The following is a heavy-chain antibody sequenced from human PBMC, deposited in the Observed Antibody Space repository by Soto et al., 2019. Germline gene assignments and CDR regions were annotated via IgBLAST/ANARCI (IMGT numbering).Heavy chain of an antibody. Sequence: QITLKESGPTLVKPTQTLTLTCTFSGFSLSTSGVGVGWIRQPPGKALEWLALIYWNDDKRYSPSLKSRLTITKDTSKSQVVLTMTNMDPVDTATYYCARTYYDFWSGYYSNYYYYGMDVWGQGTTVTVSS. V-gene: IGHV2-5*01. D-gene: IGHD3-3*01. CDR2: IYWNDDK. J-gene: IGHJ6*02. CDR1: GFSLSTSGVG. CDR3: ARTYYDFWSGYYSNYYYYGMDV.